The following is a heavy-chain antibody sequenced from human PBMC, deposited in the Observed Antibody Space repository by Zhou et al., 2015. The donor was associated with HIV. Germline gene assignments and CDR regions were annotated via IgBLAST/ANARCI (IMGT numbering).Heavy chain of an antibody. V-gene: IGHV3-15*01. CDR2: VKSKIDGGTR. Sequence: EVQLVESGGGLVKPGGSLRLSCEVSEFSFTNAWMSWVRQAPGKGLEWVGRVKSKIDGGTREYAAPVKGRFTISRDDSNNTLYLQMNSLKTEDTAVYYCTTRGYYSDTSAYSHWGQGTLVTVSS. D-gene: IGHD3-22*01. J-gene: IGHJ1*01. CDR1: EFSFTNAW. CDR3: TTRGYYSDTSAYSH.